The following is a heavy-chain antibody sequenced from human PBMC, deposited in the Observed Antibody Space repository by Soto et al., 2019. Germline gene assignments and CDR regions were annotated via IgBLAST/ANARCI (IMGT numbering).Heavy chain of an antibody. J-gene: IGHJ4*02. Sequence: AGGSLRLSCAASGFTFSSYSMNWVRQAPGKGLEWVSSISSSSSYIYYADSVKGRFTISRDNAKNSLYLQMNSLRAEDTAVYYCARDTAMGPYYFDYWGQGTLVTVSS. CDR3: ARDTAMGPYYFDY. CDR1: GFTFSSYS. D-gene: IGHD5-18*01. V-gene: IGHV3-21*01. CDR2: ISSSSSYI.